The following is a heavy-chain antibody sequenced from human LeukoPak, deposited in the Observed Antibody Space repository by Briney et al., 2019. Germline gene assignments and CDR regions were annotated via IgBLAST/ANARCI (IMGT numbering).Heavy chain of an antibody. CDR2: IRYSGTT. Sequence: PSETLSLTCTVSGGSVSGYYWSWIRQPPGKGLEWIGYIRYSGTTRYDPSLNSRVTISVDTSKNQFSLKLNSVTAADTAVYYCARVLNDGYSDFWGKGTLVTVSS. J-gene: IGHJ4*02. V-gene: IGHV4-59*02. CDR1: GGSVSGYY. D-gene: IGHD3-22*01. CDR3: ARVLNDGYSDF.